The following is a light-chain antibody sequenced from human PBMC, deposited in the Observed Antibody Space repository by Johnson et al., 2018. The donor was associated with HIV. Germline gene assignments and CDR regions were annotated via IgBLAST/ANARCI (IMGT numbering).Light chain of an antibody. CDR1: SSNIGNNY. J-gene: IGLJ1*01. Sequence: SVLTQPPSVSAAPGQKVTISCSGSSSNIGNNYVSWYQQLPGTAPKLLIYDNNKRPSGIPDRFSGSKSGTSATLGITGLQTGDEADYYYGTWDSSLSAYVFGTGTKVTVL. CDR2: DNN. V-gene: IGLV1-51*01. CDR3: GTWDSSLSAYV.